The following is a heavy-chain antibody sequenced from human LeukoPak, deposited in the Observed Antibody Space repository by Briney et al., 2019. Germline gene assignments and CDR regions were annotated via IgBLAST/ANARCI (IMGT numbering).Heavy chain of an antibody. J-gene: IGHJ4*02. V-gene: IGHV3-48*03. CDR1: GFTFSSYE. CDR2: ISSSGTPI. CDR3: ARETTACGGDCYDS. Sequence: GGSLRLSCAAYGFTFSSYEMNWGRQAPGKGLEWVSYISSSGTPIHYADSVKGRFTISRDNAKNSLFLQMNSRRAEDTAVYYCARETTACGGDCYDSWGQGTLVTVSS. D-gene: IGHD2-21*01.